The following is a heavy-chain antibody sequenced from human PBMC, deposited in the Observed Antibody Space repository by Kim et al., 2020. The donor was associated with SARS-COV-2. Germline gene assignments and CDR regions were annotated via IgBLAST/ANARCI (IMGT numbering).Heavy chain of an antibody. J-gene: IGHJ5*02. D-gene: IGHD3-10*01. CDR3: ARDFRYYGSGSYYEMYNWFDP. Sequence: SETLSLTCTVSGGSISSYYWSWIRQPPGKGLEWIGYIYYSGSTNYNPSLKSRVTISVDTSKNQFSLKLSSVTAADTAVYYCARDFRYYGSGSYYEMYNWFDPWGQGTLVTVSS. CDR1: GGSISSYY. CDR2: IYYSGST. V-gene: IGHV4-59*01.